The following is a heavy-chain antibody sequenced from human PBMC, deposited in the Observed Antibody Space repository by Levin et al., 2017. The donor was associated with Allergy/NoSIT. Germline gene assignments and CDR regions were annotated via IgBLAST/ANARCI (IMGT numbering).Heavy chain of an antibody. Sequence: ASVKVSCKASGYTFTSYGISWVRQAPGQGLEWMGWISAYNGNTNYAQKLQGRVTMTTDTSTSTAYMELRSLRSDDTAVYYCARSPLGDGSGSSDGMDVWGQGTTVTVSS. V-gene: IGHV1-18*01. CDR1: GYTFTSYG. CDR3: ARSPLGDGSGSSDGMDV. CDR2: ISAYNGNT. J-gene: IGHJ6*02. D-gene: IGHD3-10*01.